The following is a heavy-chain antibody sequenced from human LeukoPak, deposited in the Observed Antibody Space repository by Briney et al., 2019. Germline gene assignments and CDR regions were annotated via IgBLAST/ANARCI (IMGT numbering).Heavy chain of an antibody. J-gene: IGHJ2*01. CDR1: EFTFSRYS. Sequence: GGSLRLSCAASEFTFSRYSMNWFRQAPGEGLEWVSSISSGGHVIYYGDSVKGRFTISRDNAKNSLYLQMNSLRAGDTAVYYCARVLDFSRGTVTPLSNWYFDLWGRGTLVTVS. D-gene: IGHD4-17*01. CDR3: ARVLDFSRGTVTPLSNWYFDL. V-gene: IGHV3-21*01. CDR2: ISSGGHVI.